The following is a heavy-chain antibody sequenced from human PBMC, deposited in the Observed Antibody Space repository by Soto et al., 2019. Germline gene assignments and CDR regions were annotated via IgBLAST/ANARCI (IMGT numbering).Heavy chain of an antibody. D-gene: IGHD2-2*01. CDR2: IIPIFGTA. V-gene: IGHV1-69*12. Sequence: QVQLVQSGAEVTKPGSSVKVSCKASGGTFSSYAISWVRQAPGQGLEWMGGIIPIFGTANYAQKFQGRVTITADESTSTAYMELSSLRSEDTAVYYCATSYCISTSCYENWFDPWGQGTLVTVSS. J-gene: IGHJ5*02. CDR3: ATSYCISTSCYENWFDP. CDR1: GGTFSSYA.